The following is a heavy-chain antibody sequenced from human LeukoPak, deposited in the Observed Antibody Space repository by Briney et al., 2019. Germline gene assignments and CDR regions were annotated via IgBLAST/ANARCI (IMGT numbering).Heavy chain of an antibody. Sequence: GGSLRLSCAASGFTFSSYALSWVRQAPGKGLEWVSGISSSGCNTYYADSVKGRFTISRDNSRSTLYLHMNSLRADDTAVYYCAKGTHSTGWTGFDYWGQGTLVTVSS. CDR2: ISSSGCNT. J-gene: IGHJ4*02. CDR1: GFTFSSYA. V-gene: IGHV3-23*01. CDR3: AKGTHSTGWTGFDY. D-gene: IGHD6-19*01.